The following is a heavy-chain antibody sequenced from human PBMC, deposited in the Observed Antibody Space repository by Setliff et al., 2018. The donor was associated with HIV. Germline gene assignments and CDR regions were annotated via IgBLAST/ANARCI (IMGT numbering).Heavy chain of an antibody. J-gene: IGHJ4*02. Sequence: SETLSLTCAVYGGSFNGYYWSWIRQPPGKGLEWIGEINHSASTSYNPSLKSRVTISVDTSKNQFSLKLSSVTAADTAVYYCAIFQQRPWGGLDYWGQGALVTVSS. CDR1: GGSFNGYY. CDR2: INHSAST. CDR3: AIFQQRPWGGLDY. V-gene: IGHV4-34*01. D-gene: IGHD3-16*01.